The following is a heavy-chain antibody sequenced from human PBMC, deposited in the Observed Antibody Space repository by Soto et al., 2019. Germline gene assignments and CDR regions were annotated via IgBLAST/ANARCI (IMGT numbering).Heavy chain of an antibody. CDR1: GFTFSSYG. D-gene: IGHD5-18*01. J-gene: IGHJ4*02. V-gene: IGHV3-33*01. CDR2: IGYDGINK. CDR3: ARGGYSYGPNYFDY. Sequence: GGSLRLSCAASGFTFSSYGMHWVRQAPGKGLEWVAVIGYDGINKYYADSVKGRFTISRDNSKNTLYLQMNSLRAEDTAVYYCARGGYSYGPNYFDYWGQGTLVTVSS.